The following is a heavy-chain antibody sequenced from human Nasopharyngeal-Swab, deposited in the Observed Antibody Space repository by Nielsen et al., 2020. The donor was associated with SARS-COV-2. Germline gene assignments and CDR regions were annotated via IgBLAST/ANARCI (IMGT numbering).Heavy chain of an antibody. V-gene: IGHV2-5*02. Sequence: WIRQPPGKALEWLALLYWDDDNRYSPSLKSRITITKDTSKNQVVLTMTNMDPVDTATYYCVHSSGWRLDYWGQGTLGTVSS. J-gene: IGHJ4*02. CDR2: LYWDDDN. CDR3: VHSSGWRLDY. D-gene: IGHD6-19*01.